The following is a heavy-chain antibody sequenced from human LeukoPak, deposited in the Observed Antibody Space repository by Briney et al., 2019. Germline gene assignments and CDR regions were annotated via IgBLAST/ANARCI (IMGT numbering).Heavy chain of an antibody. CDR1: GGSISSYY. CDR2: IYTSGST. CDR3: ARGDPIRFLEWSMDY. J-gene: IGHJ4*02. D-gene: IGHD3-3*01. V-gene: IGHV4-4*07. Sequence: SETLSLTCTVSGGSISSYYWSWIRQPAGKGLEWIGRIYTSGSTNYNPSLKSRVTMSADTSKNQFSLKLSSVTAADTAVYYCARGDPIRFLEWSMDYWGQGTLVTVSS.